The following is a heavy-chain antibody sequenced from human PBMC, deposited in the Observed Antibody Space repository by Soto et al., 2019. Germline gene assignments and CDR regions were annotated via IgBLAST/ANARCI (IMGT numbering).Heavy chain of an antibody. V-gene: IGHV3-23*01. J-gene: IGHJ4*02. CDR3: AKGGVVVAAYGFYGY. CDR2: ISGSGGST. Sequence: GGSLSLSCAASGFTFSSYAMSWVRQAPGKGLEWVSAISGSGGSTYYADSVKGRFTISRDNSKNTLYLQMNSPRAEDTAVYYCAKGGVVVAAYGFYGYWGQGTLVTISS. D-gene: IGHD2-15*01. CDR1: GFTFSSYA.